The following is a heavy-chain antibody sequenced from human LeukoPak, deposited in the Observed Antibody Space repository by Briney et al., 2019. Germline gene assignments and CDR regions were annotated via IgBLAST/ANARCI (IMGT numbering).Heavy chain of an antibody. CDR1: GYTFTSYG. Sequence: GASVKVSCKASGYTFTSYGISWVRQAPGQGLEWMGWISVYNGNTNYAQKLQGRVTMTTDTSTSTVYMEVRSPRSDDTAVYYCARGKGNYGDPASFDYWGQGTLVTVSS. D-gene: IGHD4-17*01. J-gene: IGHJ4*02. V-gene: IGHV1-18*01. CDR3: ARGKGNYGDPASFDY. CDR2: ISVYNGNT.